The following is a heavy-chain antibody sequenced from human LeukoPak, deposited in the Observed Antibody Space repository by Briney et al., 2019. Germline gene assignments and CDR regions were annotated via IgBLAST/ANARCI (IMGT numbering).Heavy chain of an antibody. CDR3: ARASRLRSYYYDSSGYYF. Sequence: ASVKVSCKASGGTFSSYAISWVRQAPGQGLEWMGWMNPNSGNTGYAQKFQGRVTMTRNTSISTAYMELSSLRSEDTAVYYCARASRLRSYYYDSSGYYFWGQGTLVTVSS. V-gene: IGHV1-8*02. CDR2: MNPNSGNT. CDR1: GGTFSSYA. D-gene: IGHD3-22*01. J-gene: IGHJ4*02.